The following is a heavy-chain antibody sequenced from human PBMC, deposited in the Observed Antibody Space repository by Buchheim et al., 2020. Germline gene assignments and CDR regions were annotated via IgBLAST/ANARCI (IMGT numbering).Heavy chain of an antibody. J-gene: IGHJ6*02. CDR3: ARDGGYYDFWGGYYHGMDV. V-gene: IGHV3-7*01. Sequence: EVQLVESGGGLVQPGGSLRLSCAASGFTFSSYWMSWVRQAPGKGLEWVANIKQDGSAKYYVDSVKGRFTISRDNAKNSLYLQMNSRRAEDTAVYYCARDGGYYDFWGGYYHGMDVWGQGTT. D-gene: IGHD3-3*01. CDR2: IKQDGSAK. CDR1: GFTFSSYW.